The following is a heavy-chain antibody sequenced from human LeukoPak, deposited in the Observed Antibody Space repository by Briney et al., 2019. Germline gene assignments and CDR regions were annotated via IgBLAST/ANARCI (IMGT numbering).Heavy chain of an antibody. CDR1: GGSLSSGGYY. Sequence: SQTLSLTCTVSGGSLSSGGYYWSWIRPHPGKGLVWIGYIYSSGSTYYNPSLKSRVTISLDTSKNQFSLKLSSVTAADTAVYYCARGIPLSRFDNWGQGTLVTVSS. D-gene: IGHD5-18*01. V-gene: IGHV4-31*03. J-gene: IGHJ4*02. CDR3: ARGIPLSRFDN. CDR2: IYSSGST.